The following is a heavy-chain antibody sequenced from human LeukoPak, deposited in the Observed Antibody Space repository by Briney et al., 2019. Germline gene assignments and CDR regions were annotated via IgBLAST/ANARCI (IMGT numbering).Heavy chain of an antibody. V-gene: IGHV4-38-2*01. CDR3: ARVRYNYGDSDY. CDR2: IYHNGNT. Sequence: SETLSLTCAVSGYSISSGYYWGWIRQPPGKGLEWIGTIYHNGNTYYNPSLKSRVTISVDTSKNQFSLKLSSVTAADTAVYYCARVRYNYGDSDYWGQGTLVTISS. D-gene: IGHD5-18*01. J-gene: IGHJ4*02. CDR1: GYSISSGYY.